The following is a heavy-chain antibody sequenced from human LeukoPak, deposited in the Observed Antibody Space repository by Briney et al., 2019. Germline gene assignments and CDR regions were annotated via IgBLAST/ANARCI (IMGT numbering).Heavy chain of an antibody. Sequence: VSVKVSCKASGYTFTSYDINWVRQATGQGLEWMGWMNPNSGNTGYAQKFQGRVTITRNTSISTAYMELSSLRSEDTAVYYCAGVRSHSSPYYYYYYMDVWGKGTTVTVSS. CDR2: MNPNSGNT. CDR3: AGVRSHSSPYYYYYYMDV. CDR1: GYTFTSYD. D-gene: IGHD6-13*01. V-gene: IGHV1-8*03. J-gene: IGHJ6*03.